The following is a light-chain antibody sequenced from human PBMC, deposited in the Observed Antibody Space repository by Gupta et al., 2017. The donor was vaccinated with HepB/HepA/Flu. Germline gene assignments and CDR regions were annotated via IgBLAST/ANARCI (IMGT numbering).Light chain of an antibody. J-gene: IGKJ1*01. CDR1: QSIGTD. Sequence: EIVMSHSPATLSVSEGARPILSCRASQSIGTDLAWDQNKPGKAPRLLIYASSTRATGIPARFSGSGSGTEFNLTLSSVQSEDLAVYACQQYNKWLPWTFGQGTKVEIK. CDR3: QQYNKWLPWT. V-gene: IGKV3-15*01. CDR2: ASS.